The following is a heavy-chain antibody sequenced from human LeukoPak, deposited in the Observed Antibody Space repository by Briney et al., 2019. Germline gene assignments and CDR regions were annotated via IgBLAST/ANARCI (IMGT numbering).Heavy chain of an antibody. CDR3: ARGRYYFDY. D-gene: IGHD3-16*02. Sequence: SETLSLTCAVSGGSISSYLWSWIRQPPGKGLEWIGYISYSGSTNYNPSLKSRVNMSVDTSKNQFSLKLNSVTAADTAVYYCARGRYYFDYWGQGTLVTVSS. CDR2: ISYSGST. V-gene: IGHV4-59*01. CDR1: GGSISSYL. J-gene: IGHJ4*02.